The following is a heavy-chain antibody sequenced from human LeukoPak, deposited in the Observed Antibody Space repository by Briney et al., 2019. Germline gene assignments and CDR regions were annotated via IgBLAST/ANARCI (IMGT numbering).Heavy chain of an antibody. J-gene: IGHJ4*02. CDR2: INPDSGGT. CDR3: ARDLRQMSDYFDY. D-gene: IGHD3-16*01. CDR1: GYAFTGYY. Sequence: ASVKVSCKASGYAFTGYYLHWVRLVPGQGLEWMGCINPDSGGTVFAQRFQGRVTMTRDTSTSTAYMELSSLTSDDTAVYYCARDLRQMSDYFDYWGQGTLVTVSS. V-gene: IGHV1-2*02.